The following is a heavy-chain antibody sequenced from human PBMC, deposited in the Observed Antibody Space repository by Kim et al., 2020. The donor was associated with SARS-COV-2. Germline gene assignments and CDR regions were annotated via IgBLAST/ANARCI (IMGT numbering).Heavy chain of an antibody. V-gene: IGHV3-66*01. CDR3: GRLRRPATNFDY. Sequence: GGSLRLSCAASGFTFSRYYMSWVRQAPGKGLEWVSFIYSDDSANYDANAESSCTIFRGNDTDKAYLLLENRSADDAAVDFYGRLRRPATNFDYSG. CDR2: IYSDDSA. CDR1: GFTFSRYY. D-gene: IGHD2-2*01. J-gene: IGHJ4*01.